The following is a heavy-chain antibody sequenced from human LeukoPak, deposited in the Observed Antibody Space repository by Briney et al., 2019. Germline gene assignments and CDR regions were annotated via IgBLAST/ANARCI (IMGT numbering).Heavy chain of an antibody. J-gene: IGHJ5*02. D-gene: IGHD5-24*01. V-gene: IGHV3-7*01. CDR1: GFTFSSYW. Sequence: PGGSLRLSCAASGFTFSSYWMSWVRLAPGKGLEWVANIKGDGSEKWYADSVKGRFTISRDNAQNSVHLQMNSLRDEDTAVYHCARDEYRSRWLHPWGQGTLVTVTS. CDR2: IKGDGSEK. CDR3: ARDEYRSRWLHP.